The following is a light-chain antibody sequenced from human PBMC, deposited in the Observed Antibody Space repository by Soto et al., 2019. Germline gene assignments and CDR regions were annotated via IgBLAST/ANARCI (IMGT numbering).Light chain of an antibody. J-gene: IGKJ1*01. Sequence: DIQMTQSPSTLSASVGDRVTITCRASQSISRLLAWYQQKPGKAPKLLIYKASSLESGVPSRFSGGGSGTDFTLTINSLQPDDFATYYCQQYNTYSRTFGPGTKVEIK. V-gene: IGKV1-5*03. CDR1: QSISRL. CDR3: QQYNTYSRT. CDR2: KAS.